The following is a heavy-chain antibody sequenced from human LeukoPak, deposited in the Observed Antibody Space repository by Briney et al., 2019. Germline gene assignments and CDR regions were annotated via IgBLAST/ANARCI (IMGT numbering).Heavy chain of an antibody. CDR3: ARLALTYGSGSELDY. CDR1: GYSFTSYW. D-gene: IGHD3-10*01. J-gene: IGHJ4*02. CDR2: IDPSDSYT. Sequence: GESLKISCKGSGYSFTSYWISWVRQMTGKGLEWMGRIDPSDSYTNYSPSFQGHVTISADKSISTAYLQWSSLKASDTAMYYCARLALTYGSGSELDYWGQGTLVTVSS. V-gene: IGHV5-10-1*01.